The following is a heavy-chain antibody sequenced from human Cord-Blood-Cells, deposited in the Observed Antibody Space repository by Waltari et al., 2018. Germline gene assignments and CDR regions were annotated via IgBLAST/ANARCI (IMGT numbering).Heavy chain of an antibody. J-gene: IGHJ4*02. D-gene: IGHD2-2*01. Sequence: QVQLQQWGAGLLKPSETLSLTFAVYGGYFRGYYCSWIRHPPGKGLEWIGEINHSGSTNYNPSLKSRVTISLDTSKNQFSLKLSSVTAADTAVYYCARGGCSSTSCYYFDYWGQGTLVTVSS. V-gene: IGHV4-34*01. CDR2: INHSGST. CDR3: ARGGCSSTSCYYFDY. CDR1: GGYFRGYY.